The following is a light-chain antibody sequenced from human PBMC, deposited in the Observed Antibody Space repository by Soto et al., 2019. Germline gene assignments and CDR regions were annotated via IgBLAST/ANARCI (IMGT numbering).Light chain of an antibody. V-gene: IGLV2-11*01. CDR3: CSYAGSYTWV. Sequence: QSALTQPRSVSGSPGQSVTISCTGTSSGVGGYNYVSWYQQHPGKAPKLMIYDVSKRPSGVPDRFSGSKSGNTASLTISGLQAEDEADYYCCSYAGSYTWVFGGGT. CDR1: SSGVGGYNY. J-gene: IGLJ3*02. CDR2: DVS.